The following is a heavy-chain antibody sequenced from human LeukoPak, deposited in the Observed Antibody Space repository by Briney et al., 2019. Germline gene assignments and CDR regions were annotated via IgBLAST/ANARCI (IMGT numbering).Heavy chain of an antibody. J-gene: IGHJ4*02. V-gene: IGHV3-48*03. D-gene: IGHD2-8*01. CDR2: ISSAGTST. Sequence: GGSLRLSCAASEFTFSHFDMTWVRQAPGKGLEWLSYISSAGTSTYFTDSVRGRFTISRDNAKNSLYLQMNSLRAEDTGVYYCARNYFTNYPGYFDHWGQGTLVTVSS. CDR3: ARNYFTNYPGYFDH. CDR1: EFTFSHFD.